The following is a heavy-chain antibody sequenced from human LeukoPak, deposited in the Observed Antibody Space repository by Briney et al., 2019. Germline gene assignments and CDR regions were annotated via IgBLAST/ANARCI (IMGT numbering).Heavy chain of an antibody. CDR1: GFTFSSHW. J-gene: IGHJ6*02. D-gene: IGHD6-13*01. Sequence: GGSLRLSCAASGFTFSSHWMHWVRQAPGKGLVWVSRINSDGSSTSYADSVKGRFTISRDNAKNTLYLQMNSLRAEDTAVYYCARDGQQLVEYYYYYGMDVWGQGTTVTVSS. CDR3: ARDGQQLVEYYYYYGMDV. CDR2: INSDGSST. V-gene: IGHV3-74*01.